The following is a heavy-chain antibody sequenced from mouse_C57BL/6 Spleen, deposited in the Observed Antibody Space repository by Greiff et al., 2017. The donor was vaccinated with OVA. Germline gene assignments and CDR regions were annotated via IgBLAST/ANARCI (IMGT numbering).Heavy chain of an antibody. CDR1: GYAFTNYL. CDR2: INPGSGGT. Sequence: QVQLQQSGAELVRPGTSVKLSCTASGYAFTNYLIEWVKQRPGQGLEWIGVINPGSGGTNYNEKFKGKATLTADKSSSTAYMQLSSLTSEDSAVYFCAREGYSQFAYWGQGTLVTVSA. V-gene: IGHV1-54*01. J-gene: IGHJ3*01. CDR3: AREGYSQFAY.